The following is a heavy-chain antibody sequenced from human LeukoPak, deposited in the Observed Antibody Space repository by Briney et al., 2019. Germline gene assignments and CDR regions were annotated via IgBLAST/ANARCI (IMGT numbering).Heavy chain of an antibody. V-gene: IGHV4-38-2*02. CDR1: GFSISSDYY. Sequence: SETLSLTCNVLGFSISSDYYWGWIRQPPGEGLEWTATIYHDGSTYYNPSLKGRVIISLDTSRNQFSLTLTYVTAADTAVYYCARLGVIGRTFDYWGQGTLVTVSS. D-gene: IGHD1-14*01. J-gene: IGHJ4*02. CDR2: IYHDGST. CDR3: ARLGVIGRTFDY.